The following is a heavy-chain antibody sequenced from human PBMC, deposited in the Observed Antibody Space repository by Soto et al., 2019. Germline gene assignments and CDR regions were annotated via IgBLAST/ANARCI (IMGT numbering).Heavy chain of an antibody. Sequence: PXATLSLTSAVCGGCVSGYDWSWIRQPPGKGLEWIGEINHSGSTNYNPSLKSRVTISVDTSKNQFSLKLSSVTAADTAVYYCARNRYSYGYYFDYWGQGTLVTVSS. J-gene: IGHJ4*02. CDR3: ARNRYSYGYYFDY. V-gene: IGHV4-34*01. D-gene: IGHD5-18*01. CDR1: GGCVSGYD. CDR2: INHSGST.